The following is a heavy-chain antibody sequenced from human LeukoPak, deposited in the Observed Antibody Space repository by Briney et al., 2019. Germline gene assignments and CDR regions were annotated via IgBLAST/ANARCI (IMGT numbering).Heavy chain of an antibody. CDR1: GYTFSRFA. Sequence: ASVKVSCKASGYTFSRFAMNWVRHAPGQGLEWMGWINTNTGNPTYAPGVTGQFVFSVDTSVSTAYLQINSLEAADTAVYYCARDMYTNSYSSLDYWGQGTLVTVSS. CDR2: INTNTGNP. D-gene: IGHD6-6*01. CDR3: ARDMYTNSYSSLDY. J-gene: IGHJ4*02. V-gene: IGHV7-4-1*02.